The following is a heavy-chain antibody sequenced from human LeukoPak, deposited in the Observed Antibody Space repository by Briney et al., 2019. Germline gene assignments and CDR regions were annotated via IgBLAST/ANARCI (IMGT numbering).Heavy chain of an antibody. CDR2: IGPSGGLT. V-gene: IGHV3-23*01. J-gene: IGHJ4*02. CDR3: ARCAVHRRIAVTGQFGLDY. Sequence: GGSLRLSCAASGFTFSSHGMNWARQPPGKGLEGVSGIGPSGGLTYYPDSVKGRSTISRDNSKNTPSLKINSLRAKAPPVFYCARCAVHRRIAVTGQFGLDYWGGGNLVTVSS. CDR1: GFTFSSHG. D-gene: IGHD6-19*01.